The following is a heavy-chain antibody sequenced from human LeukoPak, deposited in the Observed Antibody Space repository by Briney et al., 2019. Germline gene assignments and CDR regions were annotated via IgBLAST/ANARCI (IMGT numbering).Heavy chain of an antibody. CDR2: IYYSGST. J-gene: IGHJ3*02. CDR3: ARSPQYCSSINCYAFDI. CDR1: GGSISSYY. Sequence: PSETLSLTCTVSGGSISSYYWSWIRQPPGKGLEYIGYIYYSGSTNYNPSLKSRVTISVDTSKNQFSLKLSSVTAADTAVYYCARSPQYCSSINCYAFDIWGQGTMVTVSS. V-gene: IGHV4-59*01. D-gene: IGHD2-2*01.